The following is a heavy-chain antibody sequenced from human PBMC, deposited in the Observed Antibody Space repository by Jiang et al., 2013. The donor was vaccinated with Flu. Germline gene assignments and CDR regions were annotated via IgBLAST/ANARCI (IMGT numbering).Heavy chain of an antibody. D-gene: IGHD6-13*01. J-gene: IGHJ5*02. CDR2: INHSGST. V-gene: IGHV4-34*01. Sequence: LLKPSETLSLTCAVYGGSFSGYYWSWIRQPPGKGLEWIGEINHSGSTNYNPSLKSRVTISVDTSKNQFSLKLSSVTAADTAVYYCASTLAAAGWFDPWGQGTLVTVSS. CDR3: ASTLAAAGWFDP. CDR1: GGSFSGYY.